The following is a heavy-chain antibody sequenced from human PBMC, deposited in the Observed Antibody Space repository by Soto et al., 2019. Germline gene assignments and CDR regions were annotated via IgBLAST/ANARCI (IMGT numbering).Heavy chain of an antibody. Sequence: AATMSLTSTGPGGSLSRYYWSWLRRPTGKGLEWIGYIYYSGITNYNPSLKSRVTISVDTSKNQFSLKLSSVTAADTAVYYWARGVVTVFGVVSWIDPWGQGTLVTLSS. CDR2: IYYSGIT. CDR3: ARGVVTVFGVVSWIDP. V-gene: IGHV4-59*01. J-gene: IGHJ5*02. D-gene: IGHD3-3*01. CDR1: GGSLSRYY.